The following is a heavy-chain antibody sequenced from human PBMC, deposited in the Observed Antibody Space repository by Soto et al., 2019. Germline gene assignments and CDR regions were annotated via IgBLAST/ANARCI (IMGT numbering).Heavy chain of an antibody. CDR1: GGTFSSYS. V-gene: IGHV1-69*13. CDR2: IIPIFGTA. J-gene: IGHJ6*02. Sequence: SVKVSCKASGGTFSSYSISWVRQAPGQGLEWMGGIIPIFGTANYAQKFQGRVTITADESTSTAYMELSSLRSEDTAVYYCAREYSSSSLPGAMDVWGQGTTVTVSS. D-gene: IGHD6-6*01. CDR3: AREYSSSSLPGAMDV.